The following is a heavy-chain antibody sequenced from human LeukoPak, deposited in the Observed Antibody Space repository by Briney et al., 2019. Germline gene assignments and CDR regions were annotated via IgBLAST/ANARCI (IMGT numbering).Heavy chain of an antibody. CDR1: GGSFSGYY. V-gene: IGHV4-34*01. CDR2: INHSGST. J-gene: IGHJ4*02. D-gene: IGHD3-10*01. Sequence: SETLSLTCAVYGGSFSGYYWSWIRQPPGKGLEWIGEINHSGSTNYNPSLKSRVTISVDTSKNQFSLKLSSVTAADTAVYCCARIYGSGSYQIDYWGQGTLVTVSS. CDR3: ARIYGSGSYQIDY.